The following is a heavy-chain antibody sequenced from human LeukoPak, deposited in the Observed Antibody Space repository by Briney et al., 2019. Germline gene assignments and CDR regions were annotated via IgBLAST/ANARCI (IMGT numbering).Heavy chain of an antibody. D-gene: IGHD3-22*01. CDR1: GFTVSSNY. Sequence: GGSLRLSCAASGFTVSSNYMSWVRQAPGKGLEWVSAISGSGGSTYYADSVKGRFTISRDNSKNTLYLQMNSLRAEDTAVYYCARDPYYYDSSGYYRYSLDYWGQGTLVTVSS. J-gene: IGHJ4*02. V-gene: IGHV3-23*01. CDR2: ISGSGGST. CDR3: ARDPYYYDSSGYYRYSLDY.